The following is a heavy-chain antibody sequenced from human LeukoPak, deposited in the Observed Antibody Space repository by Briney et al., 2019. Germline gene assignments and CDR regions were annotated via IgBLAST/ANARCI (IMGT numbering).Heavy chain of an antibody. CDR3: ARASGWYWYFDL. Sequence: SETLSLTCTVSGGSVSSGSYYWSWIRQPPGKGLEWIGCIDYSGSTYYNPSLKSRVTVSADTSKNQFSLKLTSVTAADTAVYYCARASGWYWYFDLWGRGTLVTVSS. J-gene: IGHJ2*01. V-gene: IGHV4-61*01. CDR2: IDYSGST. CDR1: GGSVSSGSYY. D-gene: IGHD6-19*01.